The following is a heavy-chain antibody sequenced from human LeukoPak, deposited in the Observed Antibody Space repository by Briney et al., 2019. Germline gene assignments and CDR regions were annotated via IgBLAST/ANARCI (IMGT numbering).Heavy chain of an antibody. D-gene: IGHD1-26*01. CDR1: GFTFSSYW. Sequence: HPGGSLRLSCAASGFTFSSYWMSWVRQAPGKGLEWVANIKQDGSEKYYVDSVKGRFTISRDNAKNSLYPQMNSLRAEDTAVYYCARYSGSYEVNYYYYYGMDVWGQGTTVTVSS. V-gene: IGHV3-7*03. J-gene: IGHJ6*02. CDR3: ARYSGSYEVNYYYYYGMDV. CDR2: IKQDGSEK.